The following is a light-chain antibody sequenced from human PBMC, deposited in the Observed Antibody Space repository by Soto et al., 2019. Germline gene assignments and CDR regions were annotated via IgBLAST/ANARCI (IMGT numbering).Light chain of an antibody. CDR3: QQLNSYPIT. Sequence: DIQLTQSPSFLSASVGDRVTITCRASQGISDYFAWYQQKLGKAPKLLIFAASTLQSGVPSRSSGSGSGTEFTLTISSLQPEDFATYYCQQLNSYPITFGQGTRLEIK. CDR1: QGISDY. J-gene: IGKJ5*01. CDR2: AAS. V-gene: IGKV1-9*01.